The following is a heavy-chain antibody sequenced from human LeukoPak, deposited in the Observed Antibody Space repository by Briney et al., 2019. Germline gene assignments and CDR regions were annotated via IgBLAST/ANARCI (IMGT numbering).Heavy chain of an antibody. Sequence: GESLKISCKASGYSFTIYWIGWVRQMPGKGPEWMGLIYPGDSDTRFSPSFQGQVSFSVDASISTAYLQWTSLRASDSAMYYCARDRGKWPHDAFDIWGQGTMVTVSS. CDR3: ARDRGKWPHDAFDI. D-gene: IGHD5-12*01. J-gene: IGHJ3*02. V-gene: IGHV5-51*01. CDR1: GYSFTIYW. CDR2: IYPGDSDT.